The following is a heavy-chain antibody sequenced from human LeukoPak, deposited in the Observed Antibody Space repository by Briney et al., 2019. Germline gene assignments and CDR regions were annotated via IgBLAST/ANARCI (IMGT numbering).Heavy chain of an antibody. V-gene: IGHV3-30*18. Sequence: QPGGSLRLSCAASGFSFISYGMHWVRQAPGKGLEWVGVISDDGRNKKYADSVKGRFTISRDNSKDTLYLQMNSLGDEDTAVYYCAKRPSDYGDYVTYFDYWGQGTLVTVSS. J-gene: IGHJ4*02. CDR3: AKRPSDYGDYVTYFDY. CDR2: ISDDGRNK. CDR1: GFSFISYG. D-gene: IGHD4-17*01.